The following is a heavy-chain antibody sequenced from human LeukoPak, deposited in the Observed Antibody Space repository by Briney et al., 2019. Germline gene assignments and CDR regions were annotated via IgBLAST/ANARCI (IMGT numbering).Heavy chain of an antibody. J-gene: IGHJ5*02. CDR1: GGSISSYY. CDR2: VYYTGAS. CDR3: ARSKRGSGNWFDP. D-gene: IGHD6-19*01. V-gene: IGHV4-39*07. Sequence: SETLSLTCTVSGGSISSYYWGWIRQPPGKGLEWIGSVYYTGASYYNPSLKSRVTISVDRSKNQFSLKLSSVTAADTAVYYCARSKRGSGNWFDPWGQGTLVTVSS.